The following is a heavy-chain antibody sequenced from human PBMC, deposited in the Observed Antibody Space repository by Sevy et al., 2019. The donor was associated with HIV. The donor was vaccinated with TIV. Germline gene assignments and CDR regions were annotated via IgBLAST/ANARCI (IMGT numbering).Heavy chain of an antibody. CDR3: ARDPPGVGTAWGSYGMDV. CDR1: GFTFSSYA. J-gene: IGHJ6*02. V-gene: IGHV3-21*01. Sequence: GGSLRLSCAASGFTFSSYAMSWVRQAPGKGLEWVSSISSSSSYIYYADSVKGRFTISRDNAKNSLYLQMNSLRAEDTAVYYCARDPPGVGTAWGSYGMDVWGQGTTVTVSS. D-gene: IGHD3-3*01. CDR2: ISSSSSYI.